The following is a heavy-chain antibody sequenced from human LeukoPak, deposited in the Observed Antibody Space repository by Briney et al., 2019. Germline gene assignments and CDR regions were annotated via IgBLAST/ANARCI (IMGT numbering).Heavy chain of an antibody. Sequence: GGSLRLSCAASGFTFSSYEMNWVRQAPGKGLEWVSYISSSGSTIYYADSVKGRFTISRDNAKNSLYPQMNSLRAEDTAVYYCASIGSSGYYRPFDYWGQGTLVTVSS. CDR2: ISSSGSTI. CDR1: GFTFSSYE. D-gene: IGHD3-22*01. CDR3: ASIGSSGYYRPFDY. V-gene: IGHV3-48*03. J-gene: IGHJ4*02.